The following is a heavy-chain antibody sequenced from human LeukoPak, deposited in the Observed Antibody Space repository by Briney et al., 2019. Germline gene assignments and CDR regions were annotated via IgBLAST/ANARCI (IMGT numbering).Heavy chain of an antibody. V-gene: IGHV4-39*07. D-gene: IGHD6-19*01. Sequence: TSETLSLTCTVSGDSFSSVKDYWAWIRQPPGKGLEWIAGGDYSGGTYYNPSLESRVTISADMSKNQFSLKLSSVTAADTAVYYCARERGEEYSSGWYKRNYFDNWGQGTRVTVSS. CDR2: GDYSGGT. J-gene: IGHJ4*02. CDR3: ARERGEEYSSGWYKRNYFDN. CDR1: GDSFSSVKDY.